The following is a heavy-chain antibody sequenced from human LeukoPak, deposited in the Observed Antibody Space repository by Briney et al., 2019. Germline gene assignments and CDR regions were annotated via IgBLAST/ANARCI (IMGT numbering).Heavy chain of an antibody. CDR2: ISYDGSNK. CDR3: ARDRSSTSCYRHYYYYYYGMDV. Sequence: GRSLRLSCAASGFTFSSYGMHWVRQAPGKGLEWVAVISYDGSNKYYADSVKGRFTISRDNSKNTLYLQMNSLRAEDTAVYYCARDRSSTSCYRHYYYYYYGMDVWGQGTTVTVSS. V-gene: IGHV3-30*03. CDR1: GFTFSSYG. J-gene: IGHJ6*02. D-gene: IGHD2-2*01.